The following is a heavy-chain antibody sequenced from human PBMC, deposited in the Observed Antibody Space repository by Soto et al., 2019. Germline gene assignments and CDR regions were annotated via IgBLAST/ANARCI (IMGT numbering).Heavy chain of an antibody. J-gene: IGHJ4*02. D-gene: IGHD4-17*01. CDR3: ARDVDADFRTDFDY. V-gene: IGHV3-11*01. CDR2: ISGNGEII. CDR1: GFTFSDYY. Sequence: GGSLRLSCAAPGFTFSDYYIHWIRRAPGKGLEWISYISGNGEIIQYAASARGRFTISRDNAENSVYSEMDSLRAEDMALYYCARDVDADFRTDFDYWGRGTLVTVSS.